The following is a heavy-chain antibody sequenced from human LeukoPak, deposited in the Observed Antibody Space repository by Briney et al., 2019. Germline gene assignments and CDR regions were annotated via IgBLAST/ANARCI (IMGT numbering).Heavy chain of an antibody. CDR2: INPSGGST. CDR1: GYTFTSYY. J-gene: IGHJ4*02. CDR3: ATLSSREWVMTY. Sequence: GASVKVSCKASGYTFTSYYMHWVRQAPGQGLEWMGIINPSGGSTSYAQKFQGRVTMTEDTSTDTAYMELSSLRSEDTAVYYCATLSSREWVMTYWGQGTLVTVSS. D-gene: IGHD3-3*01. V-gene: IGHV1-46*01.